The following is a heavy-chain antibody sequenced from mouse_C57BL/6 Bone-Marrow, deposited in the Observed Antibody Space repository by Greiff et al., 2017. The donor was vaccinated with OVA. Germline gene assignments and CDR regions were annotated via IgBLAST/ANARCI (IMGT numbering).Heavy chain of an antibody. CDR3: ARSMVTMGGGRLGFDV. CDR1: GFTFSDYY. D-gene: IGHD2-2*01. Sequence: EVQVVESEGGLVQPGSSMKLSCTASGFTFSDYYMAWVRQVPEKGLEWVANINYDGSSTYYLDSLKSRFIISRDNAKNILYLQMSSLKSEDTATYYCARSMVTMGGGRLGFDVWGTGTTVTVSS. V-gene: IGHV5-16*01. CDR2: INYDGSST. J-gene: IGHJ1*03.